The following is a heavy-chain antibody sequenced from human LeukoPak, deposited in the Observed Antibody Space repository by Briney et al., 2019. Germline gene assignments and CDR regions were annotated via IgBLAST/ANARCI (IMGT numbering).Heavy chain of an antibody. D-gene: IGHD3-3*02. CDR2: INPNSGGT. CDR1: GYTFTSYG. V-gene: IGHV1-2*02. Sequence: PRASVKVSCKASGYTFTSYGISWVRQAPGQGLEWMGWINPNSGGTNYAQKFQGRVTMTRDTSISTAYMELRSLRSDDTAVYYCARISSPVYYYYYYMDVWGKGTTVTISS. J-gene: IGHJ6*03. CDR3: ARISSPVYYYYYYMDV.